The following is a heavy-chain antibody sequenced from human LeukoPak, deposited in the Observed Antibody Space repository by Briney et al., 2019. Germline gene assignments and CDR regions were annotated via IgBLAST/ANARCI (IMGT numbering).Heavy chain of an antibody. D-gene: IGHD6-19*01. J-gene: IGHJ4*02. CDR1: GFIISSYV. Sequence: GCSLSFSCAASGFIISSYVMNWGRQAPGKLVELVSYFGSGGRTKYYADAVRGRFTISRDNGKCSLYLQMNSRRAEDTAVYYCASFPSSGGYVSGNDFWGQGTLVTVSS. CDR2: FGSGGRTK. CDR3: ASFPSSGGYVSGNDF. V-gene: IGHV3-48*03.